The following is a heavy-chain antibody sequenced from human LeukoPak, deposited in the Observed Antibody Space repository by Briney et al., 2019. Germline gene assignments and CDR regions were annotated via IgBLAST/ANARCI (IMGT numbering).Heavy chain of an antibody. D-gene: IGHD3-3*01. Sequence: GGSLRLSCAASGVTLSSYAMSWARQAPGKGLEWVSSISGSGTYIYHADSVKGRFTISRDNAKNSLYLQMNSLRDEDTAVYYCARDAGITIFGVHWGFDPWGQGTLVTVSS. V-gene: IGHV3-21*01. J-gene: IGHJ5*02. CDR1: GVTLSSYA. CDR2: ISGSGTYI. CDR3: ARDAGITIFGVHWGFDP.